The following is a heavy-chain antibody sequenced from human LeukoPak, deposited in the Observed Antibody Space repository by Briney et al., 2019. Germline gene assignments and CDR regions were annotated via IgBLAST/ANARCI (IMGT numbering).Heavy chain of an antibody. CDR1: GFTFSSYW. CDR3: ARDVYYDFWSGYSDY. Sequence: PGGSLRLSCAASGFTFSSYWMNWVRQAPGKGLVWVSRINSDGSSTSYADSVKGRFTISRDNAKNTLYLQMNRLRAEDTAVYYCARDVYYDFWSGYSDYWGQGTLVTVSS. J-gene: IGHJ4*02. D-gene: IGHD3-3*01. CDR2: INSDGSST. V-gene: IGHV3-74*01.